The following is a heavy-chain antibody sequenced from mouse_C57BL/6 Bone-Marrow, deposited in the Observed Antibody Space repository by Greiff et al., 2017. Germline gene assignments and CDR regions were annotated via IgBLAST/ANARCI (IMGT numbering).Heavy chain of an antibody. CDR1: GYTFTSYW. J-gene: IGHJ3*01. D-gene: IGHD6-1*01. CDR2: IHPNSGST. V-gene: IGHV1-64*01. CDR3: ARYHSLFAY. Sequence: QVQLQQSGAELVRPGASVKLSCKASGYTFTSYWMHWVKQRPGQGLEWIGMIHPNSGSTNYNEKFKSKATLTVDKSSSTAYMQLSSLTSEDSAVYYCARYHSLFAYWGQGTLVTVSA.